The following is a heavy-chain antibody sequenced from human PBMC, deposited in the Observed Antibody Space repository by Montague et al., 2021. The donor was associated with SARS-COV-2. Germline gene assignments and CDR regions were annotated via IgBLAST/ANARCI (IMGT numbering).Heavy chain of an antibody. J-gene: IGHJ4*02. CDR2: IYYRGST. CDR3: ATQEDPSGWIPGPFDF. CDR1: GGSISSSSYY. D-gene: IGHD6-19*01. Sequence: SETLSLTCTVSGGSISSSSYYWAWIRQPPGKGLEWIGSIYYRGSTYYKPSLKSLVIISVDTSKNQLSLKLSSVTAADTAVYYCATQEDPSGWIPGPFDFWGQGTLVAVSS. V-gene: IGHV4-39*01.